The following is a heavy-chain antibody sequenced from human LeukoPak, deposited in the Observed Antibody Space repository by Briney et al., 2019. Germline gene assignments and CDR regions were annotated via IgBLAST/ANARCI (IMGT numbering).Heavy chain of an antibody. D-gene: IGHD2-21*01. CDR1: GGSFSGYY. V-gene: IGHV4-34*01. Sequence: SETLSLTCAVYGGSFSGYYWSWIRQPPGKGLEWIGEINHSGSTNYNPSLKSRVTISVDTSKNQFSLKLSSVTAADTAVYYCARHPRYVVVKFNWFDPWGQGTLVTVSS. CDR3: ARHPRYVVVKFNWFDP. J-gene: IGHJ5*02. CDR2: INHSGST.